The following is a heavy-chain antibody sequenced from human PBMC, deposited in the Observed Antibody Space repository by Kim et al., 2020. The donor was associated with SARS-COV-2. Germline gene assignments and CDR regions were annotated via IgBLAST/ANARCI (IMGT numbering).Heavy chain of an antibody. Sequence: GGSLRLSCAASGFTFSSYSMNWVRQAPGKGLEWVSSISSSSSYIYYADSVKGRFTISRDNAKNSLYLQMNSLRAEDTAVYYCARGEMATILAYFDYWGQGTLVTVSS. D-gene: IGHD5-12*01. V-gene: IGHV3-21*01. CDR3: ARGEMATILAYFDY. CDR2: ISSSSSYI. J-gene: IGHJ4*02. CDR1: GFTFSSYS.